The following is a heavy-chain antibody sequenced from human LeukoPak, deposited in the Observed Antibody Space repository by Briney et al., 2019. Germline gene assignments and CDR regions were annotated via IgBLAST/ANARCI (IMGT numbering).Heavy chain of an antibody. Sequence: PSETLSLTCAVYGGSFSGYYWSWIRQPPGKGLEWIGEINHSGSTNYNPSLKSRVTISVDTSKNQFSLKLSSVTAADTAVYYCAREGLPPAGFSWGQGTLVTVSS. J-gene: IGHJ4*02. D-gene: IGHD5-18*01. CDR3: AREGLPPAGFS. CDR1: GGSFSGYY. V-gene: IGHV4-34*01. CDR2: INHSGST.